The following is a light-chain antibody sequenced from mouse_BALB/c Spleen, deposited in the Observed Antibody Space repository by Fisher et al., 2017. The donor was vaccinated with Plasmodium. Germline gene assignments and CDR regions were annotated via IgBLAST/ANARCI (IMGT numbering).Light chain of an antibody. CDR2: YTS. J-gene: IGKJ5*01. V-gene: IGKV5-43*01. Sequence: DIVITQTPATLSVTPGDSVSLSCRASQSINNNLHWYQQKSHESPRLLINYTSQSISGIPSRFSGSGSGTDFTLRLNSVETEDFGMFFCQRSNNWPLTFGTGTKLELK. CDR1: QSINNN. CDR3: QRSNNWPLT.